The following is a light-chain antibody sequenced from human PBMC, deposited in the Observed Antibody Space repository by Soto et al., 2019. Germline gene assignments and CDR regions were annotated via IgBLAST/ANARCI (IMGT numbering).Light chain of an antibody. CDR1: SSDVGSYNL. V-gene: IGLV2-23*01. J-gene: IGLJ1*01. Sequence: QSVLTQPASVSGSAGQASTISSTGTSSDVGSYNLVSWYQQHPGKAPKLMIYEGSKRPSGVSNRFSGSKSGNTASLTISGLQAEHEAAYYCCSYAGSSTFYAFVTGSTVTVL. CDR3: CSYAGSSTFYA. CDR2: EGS.